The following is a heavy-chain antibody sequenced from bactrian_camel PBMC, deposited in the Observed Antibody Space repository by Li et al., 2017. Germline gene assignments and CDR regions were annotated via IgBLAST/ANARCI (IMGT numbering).Heavy chain of an antibody. CDR2: IDNNGST. J-gene: IGHJ4*01. CDR3: AEGRGSRGEHCYSLNY. Sequence: HVQLVESGGGSVQAGGSLRLSCAASGYTYSSYCMGWWRQAPGKEREGVAAIDNNGSTSYADSVKGRFTISADKAKNTLYLQMNNLKPEDSATYYCAEGRGSRGEHCYSLNYWGQGTQVTVS. V-gene: IGHV3S53*01. D-gene: IGHD6*01. CDR1: GYTYSSYC.